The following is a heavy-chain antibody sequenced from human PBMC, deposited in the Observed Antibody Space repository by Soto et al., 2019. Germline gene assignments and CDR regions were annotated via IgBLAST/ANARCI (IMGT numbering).Heavy chain of an antibody. CDR2: IKGKTEGGTI. J-gene: IGHJ4*02. CDR1: GFIFSDAW. Sequence: PGGSLRLSCAASGFIFSDAWMSWVRQAPGAGLEWVGLIKGKTEGGTIDYAAPVKARFTISRGASKNTLYLQMNSLKTEDTAVYYCTTDPHSTGTKYWGQGTLVTVS. CDR3: TTDPHSTGTKY. D-gene: IGHD1-1*01. V-gene: IGHV3-15*01.